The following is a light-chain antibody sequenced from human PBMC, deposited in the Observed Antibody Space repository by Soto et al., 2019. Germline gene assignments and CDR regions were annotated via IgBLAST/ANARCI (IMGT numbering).Light chain of an antibody. CDR2: EVT. V-gene: IGLV2-8*01. CDR1: SSDVGRYNY. Sequence: QSALTQPPSASGSPGQSVTISCTGTSSDVGRYNYVSWYQQHPGKAPKLMIYEVTKRPSGVPGRFSGSKSGNTASLTVSGLQAEDEADYYCSSYAGNNNLIFGGGTQLTVL. J-gene: IGLJ2*01. CDR3: SSYAGNNNLI.